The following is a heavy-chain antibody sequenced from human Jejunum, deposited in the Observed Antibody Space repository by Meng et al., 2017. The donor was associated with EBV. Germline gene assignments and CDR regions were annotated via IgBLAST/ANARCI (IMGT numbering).Heavy chain of an antibody. J-gene: IGHJ4*02. Sequence: QLHLQRSGPGLWKPSGTLSLTCTVSGGSVSTASYYWSWIRQSPGKGLEWIGYIYYSGNTNYNPSLKSRATITVDTSKNQFSLKLSSVTAADTAVYYCARVVDYYERSGYPDFWGQGTLVTVS. CDR1: GGSVSTASYY. CDR2: IYYSGNT. D-gene: IGHD3-22*01. V-gene: IGHV4-61*01. CDR3: ARVVDYYERSGYPDF.